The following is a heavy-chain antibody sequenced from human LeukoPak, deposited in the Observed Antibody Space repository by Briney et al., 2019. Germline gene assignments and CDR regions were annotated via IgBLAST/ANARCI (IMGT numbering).Heavy chain of an antibody. V-gene: IGHV4-31*03. CDR1: GGSISGGEYY. Sequence: SQTLSLTCTVSGGSISGGEYYWNWIRQHPGKGLEWIGYIHHSGSTFYNPSLKSRFTISVDTSKNQFCLKLTSVTAADTAFYYFSRRELVFDYWGQGTLVTVSS. D-gene: IGHD1-26*01. CDR3: SRRELVFDY. J-gene: IGHJ4*02. CDR2: IHHSGST.